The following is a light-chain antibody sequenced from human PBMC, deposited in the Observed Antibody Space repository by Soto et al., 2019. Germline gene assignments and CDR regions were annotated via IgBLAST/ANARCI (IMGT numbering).Light chain of an antibody. CDR2: DAS. J-gene: IGKJ1*01. V-gene: IGKV1-5*01. CDR3: QQYHSYWT. Sequence: QMTQSPSTLSASVAGRVPITCRASQNIRSRLAWFQQKPGKAPKLLIYDASSLESGVPQRFSGSGSGTEFTLTISSLQTDDFSTYYCQQYHSYWTFGQGTKVDI. CDR1: QNIRSR.